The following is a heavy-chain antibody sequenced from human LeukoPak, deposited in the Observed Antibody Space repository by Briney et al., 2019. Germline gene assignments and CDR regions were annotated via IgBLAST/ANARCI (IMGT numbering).Heavy chain of an antibody. V-gene: IGHV4-31*03. CDR1: GGSISSGTYY. CDR3: ARGVGYFSGGRCYFDY. CDR2: IYYSGST. J-gene: IGHJ4*02. D-gene: IGHD2-15*01. Sequence: SQTLSLTCTVSGGSISSGTYYWSWIRQHPGKGLEWIGYIYYSGSTYNNPSLKSRVTISVDTSKNQFSLKLGSVTAADTAVYYCARGVGYFSGGRCYFDYWGQGTLVTVSS.